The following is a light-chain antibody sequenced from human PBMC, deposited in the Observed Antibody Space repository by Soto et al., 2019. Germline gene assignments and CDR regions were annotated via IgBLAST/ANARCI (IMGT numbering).Light chain of an antibody. V-gene: IGKV3-20*01. J-gene: IGKJ1*01. CDR3: QQYGSSGT. CDR2: GAS. CDR1: QSVSNNY. Sequence: EIVLMQSPGTLSLSPGERATLSCMASQSVSNNYLAWYQQKPGQAPRLLIYGASNRATGIPDRFSGSGSGTDFTLTISRLEPEDFAVYYCQQYGSSGTFGQGTKVDIK.